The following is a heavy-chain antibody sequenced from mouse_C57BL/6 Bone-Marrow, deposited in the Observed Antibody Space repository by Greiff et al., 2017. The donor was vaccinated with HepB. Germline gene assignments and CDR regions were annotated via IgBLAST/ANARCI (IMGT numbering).Heavy chain of an antibody. J-gene: IGHJ1*03. CDR3: ARSGYYGSSYRYFDV. D-gene: IGHD1-1*01. Sequence: VQLQQSGAELARPGASVKLSCKASGYTFTSYGISWVKQRTGQGLEWIGEIYPRSGNTYYNEKFKGKATLTADKSSSTAYMELRSLTSEDSAVYFCARSGYYGSSYRYFDVWGTGTTVTVSS. V-gene: IGHV1-81*01. CDR2: IYPRSGNT. CDR1: GYTFTSYG.